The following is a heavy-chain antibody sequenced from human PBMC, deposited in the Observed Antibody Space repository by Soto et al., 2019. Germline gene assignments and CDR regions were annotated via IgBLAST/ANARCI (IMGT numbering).Heavy chain of an antibody. CDR1: GGSFSGYY. CDR2: INHSGST. CDR3: ARVVKEVVPAARFDP. Sequence: ETLSLTCAVYGGSFSGYYWSWIRQPPGKGLEWIGEINHSGSTNYNPSLKSRVTISVDTSKNQFSLKLSSVTAADTAVYYCARVVKEVVPAARFDPWGQGTLVTVSS. D-gene: IGHD2-2*01. V-gene: IGHV4-34*01. J-gene: IGHJ5*02.